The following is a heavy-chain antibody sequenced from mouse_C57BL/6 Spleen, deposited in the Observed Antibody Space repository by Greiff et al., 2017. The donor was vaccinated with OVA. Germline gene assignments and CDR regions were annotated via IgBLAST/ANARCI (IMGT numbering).Heavy chain of an antibody. Sequence: VQLQQSGPELVKPGASVKISCKASGYTFTDYYMNWVKQSHGKSLEWIGDINPNNGGTSYNQKFKGTATLTVDNPFSTAYMELRILTSEDSAVYYCARSTTDFDYWGQGTTLTVSS. CDR1: GYTFTDYY. V-gene: IGHV1-26*01. J-gene: IGHJ2*01. CDR2: INPNNGGT. CDR3: ARSTTDFDY. D-gene: IGHD1-1*01.